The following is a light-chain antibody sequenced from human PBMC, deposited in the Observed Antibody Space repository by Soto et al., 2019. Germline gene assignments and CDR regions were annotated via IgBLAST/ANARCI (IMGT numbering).Light chain of an antibody. CDR3: QQRSNWPPIT. Sequence: QSPATLSVSPGERATLSCRASQSVSSNLAWYQQKPGQAPRLLIYDASNRATGIPARFSGSGSGTDFTLTISSLEPEDFAVYYCQQRSNWPPITFGQGTRLEIK. J-gene: IGKJ5*01. V-gene: IGKV3-11*01. CDR1: QSVSSN. CDR2: DAS.